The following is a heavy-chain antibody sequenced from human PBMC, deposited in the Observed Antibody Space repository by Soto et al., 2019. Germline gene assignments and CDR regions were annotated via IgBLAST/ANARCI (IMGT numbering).Heavy chain of an antibody. J-gene: IGHJ2*01. CDR1: GDSISGYY. CDR3: ARDRTAKFAPYWHFDL. CDR2: MHYSGDT. V-gene: IGHV4-59*01. Sequence: PSEPLSLTCTVSGDSISGYYWSWIRQSPGKGLEWIGDMHYSGDTHYNPSLKSRVTMSIDTSRNQFSLRLTSVTAADRAVYYCARDRTAKFAPYWHFDLWGRGTLVTVSS. D-gene: IGHD2-21*02.